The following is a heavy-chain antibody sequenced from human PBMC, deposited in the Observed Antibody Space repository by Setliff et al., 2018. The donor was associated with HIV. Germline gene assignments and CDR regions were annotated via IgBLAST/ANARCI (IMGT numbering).Heavy chain of an antibody. CDR1: GGSFSGYY. V-gene: IGHV4-34*01. CDR3: ARRPISPYTLTTGMLDP. Sequence: NLRETLSLTCGVYGGSFSGYYWTWIRQPPGKGLQWIGEINEGGNTNYDPSLKSRVTMSVDTSKNQISLRLISLTAADTAVYYCARRPISPYTLTTGMLDPWGQGTLVTVSS. CDR2: INEGGNT. J-gene: IGHJ5*02. D-gene: IGHD3-10*01.